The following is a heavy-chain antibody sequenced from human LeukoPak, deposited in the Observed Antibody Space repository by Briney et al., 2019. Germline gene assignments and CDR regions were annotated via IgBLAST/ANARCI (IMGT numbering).Heavy chain of an antibody. CDR3: ARGLDKYDYWSGYFLAY. CDR1: VYTFTGYY. CDR2: INPNSGGT. Sequence: GASVKVSCKASVYTFTGYYMYWVRQAPGQGLEWMGWINPNSGGTNYAQTFQGRVTMTRDTSISTAYMELSRLRSDDTAVYYCARGLDKYDYWSGYFLAYWGQGTLVTVSS. D-gene: IGHD3-3*01. V-gene: IGHV1-2*02. J-gene: IGHJ4*02.